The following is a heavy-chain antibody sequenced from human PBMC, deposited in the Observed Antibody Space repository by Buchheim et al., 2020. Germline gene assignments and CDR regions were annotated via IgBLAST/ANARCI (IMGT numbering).Heavy chain of an antibody. CDR2: IYHNGST. D-gene: IGHD2-2*01. J-gene: IGHJ5*01. Sequence: QVQLQESGPGLVKPSGTLSLTCSVSGGSITSSHWWIWVRAPPGKGLEWIGEIYHNGSTNYRPSLASRVTLFVDRSKNQFSPTLSSETAADTGFYYCARDPSSSATFDSWGQGTL. CDR3: ARDPSSSATFDS. V-gene: IGHV4-4*02. CDR1: GGSITSSHW.